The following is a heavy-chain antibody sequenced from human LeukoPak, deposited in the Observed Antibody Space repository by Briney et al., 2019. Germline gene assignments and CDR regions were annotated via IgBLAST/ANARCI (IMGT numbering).Heavy chain of an antibody. CDR1: GFTFSSYA. D-gene: IGHD1-14*01. V-gene: IGHV3-23*01. CDR3: ARDKGGPHGADPEYYFDY. J-gene: IGHJ4*02. Sequence: GGSLRLSCAASGFTFSSYAMSWVRQAPGKGLEWVSAISGSGGSTYYADSVKGRFTISRDNSKNTLYLQMNSLRAEDTAVYYCARDKGGPHGADPEYYFDYWGQGTLVTVSS. CDR2: ISGSGGST.